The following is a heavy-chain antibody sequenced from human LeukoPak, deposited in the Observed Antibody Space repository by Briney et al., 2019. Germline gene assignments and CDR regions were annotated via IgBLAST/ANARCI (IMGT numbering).Heavy chain of an antibody. J-gene: IGHJ4*02. CDR3: ARDNDVWSGYYSFDF. V-gene: IGHV4-31*03. CDR2: IYYSGST. Sequence: SQTLSLTCTVSGDSINSAAYYWSWIRQHPGKGLEWIGYIYYSGSTSYNPSLQSRVTISIDTSKNQFSLKLGSVTAADTAVYYWARDNDVWSGYYSFDFWGRGTLVTVSS. CDR1: GDSINSAAYY. D-gene: IGHD3-3*01.